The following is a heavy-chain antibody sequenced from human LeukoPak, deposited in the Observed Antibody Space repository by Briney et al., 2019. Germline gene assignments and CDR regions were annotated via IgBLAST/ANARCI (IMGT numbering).Heavy chain of an antibody. CDR3: ARDLDPTEAADPNWFDP. V-gene: IGHV1-46*01. D-gene: IGHD6-13*01. CDR1: GYTFTSYH. J-gene: IGHJ5*02. Sequence: GASVKVSCKASGYTFTSYHMHWLRQAPGQGLEWMGIINPTSGSATYAQRFQGRVTMTGDTSTSTVYMELSRLISEDTAVYYCARDLDPTEAADPNWFDPWGQGTLVTVSS. CDR2: INPTSGSA.